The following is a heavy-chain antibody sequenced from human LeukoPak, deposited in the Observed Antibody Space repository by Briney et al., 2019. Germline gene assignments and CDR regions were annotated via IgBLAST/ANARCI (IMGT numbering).Heavy chain of an antibody. CDR1: GGSISSHY. CDR2: IYYSGST. D-gene: IGHD4-17*01. J-gene: IGHJ4*02. Sequence: PSETLSLTCTVSGGSISSHYWSWIRQPPGKGLEWIGYIYYSGSTNYNPSLKSRVTISVDTSKNKFSLKLSSVTAADTAVYYCARDALTTVTGSDYWGQGTLVTVSS. V-gene: IGHV4-59*11. CDR3: ARDALTTVTGSDY.